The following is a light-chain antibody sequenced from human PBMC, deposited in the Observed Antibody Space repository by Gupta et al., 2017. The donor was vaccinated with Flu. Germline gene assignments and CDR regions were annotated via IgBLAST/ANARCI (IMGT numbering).Light chain of an antibody. J-gene: IGKJ4*02. CDR3: QKYNNCPLT. CDR2: GAS. CDR1: QSVSSN. Sequence: EIVMTQSPATLSVSPGERATLSCRASQSVSSNLAWYQQKPGQAPRLLIYGASTRATGIPARVSGSGSGTEFTLTISSLQSEDFAVYYCQKYNNCPLTFGRGTKVEIK. V-gene: IGKV3-15*01.